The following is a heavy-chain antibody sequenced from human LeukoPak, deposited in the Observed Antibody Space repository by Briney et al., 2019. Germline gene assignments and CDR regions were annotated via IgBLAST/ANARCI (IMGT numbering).Heavy chain of an antibody. J-gene: IGHJ4*02. Sequence: GGSLRLSCAASGFTFSSYAMSWVRQAPGKGLEWVSAVSGSGGSTYYADSVKGRFTISRDNSKNTLYLQMNSLRAEDTAVYYCAKGPFSGYSYTFDCWGQGTLVTVSS. CDR3: AKGPFSGYSYTFDC. D-gene: IGHD3-22*01. V-gene: IGHV3-23*01. CDR1: GFTFSSYA. CDR2: VSGSGGST.